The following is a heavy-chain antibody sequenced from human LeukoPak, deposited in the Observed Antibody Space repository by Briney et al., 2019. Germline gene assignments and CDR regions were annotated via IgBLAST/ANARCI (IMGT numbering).Heavy chain of an antibody. V-gene: IGHV3-21*01. J-gene: IGHJ4*02. CDR1: GFTFSSYS. CDR2: ISSSSYI. D-gene: IGHD1-26*01. CDR3: ASIYSGSYPFVDY. Sequence: GGSLRLSCAASGFTFSSYSMNWVRQAPGKGLEWVSSISSSSYIYYADSVKGRFTISRDNAKNSLSLQMNSLRAEDTAVYYCASIYSGSYPFVDYWGQGTLVTVSS.